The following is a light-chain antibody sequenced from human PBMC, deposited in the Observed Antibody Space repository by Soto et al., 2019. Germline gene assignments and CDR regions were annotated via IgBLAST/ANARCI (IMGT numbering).Light chain of an antibody. CDR1: HNLLSIVSNKNR. CDR3: EQYYDPPYT. J-gene: IGKJ2*01. CDR2: WAS. V-gene: IGKV4-1*01. Sequence: DIVMTQSPDSLAVSLGERAAINCQSSHNLLSIVSNKNRLSWYQQKAGQPPRLLIFWASTRESVAPERFSGNGSGTDFTLTISSLQAEDVAVYYCEQYYDPPYTFGQGTKLEV.